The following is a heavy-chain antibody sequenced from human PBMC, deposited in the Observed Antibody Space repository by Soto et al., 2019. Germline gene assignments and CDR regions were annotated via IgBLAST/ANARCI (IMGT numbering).Heavy chain of an antibody. V-gene: IGHV3-49*04. CDR1: GFTFGDYA. CDR3: TRDRVSWMDY. D-gene: IGHD5-12*01. Sequence: GGSLRLSCTASGFTFGDYAMSWVRQAPGKGLEWVGFIRSKAYGGTTEYAASVKGRFTISRDDSKSIAYLQMNSLKTEDTAVYYCTRDRVSWMDYWGQGTLVTVSS. CDR2: IRSKAYGGTT. J-gene: IGHJ4*02.